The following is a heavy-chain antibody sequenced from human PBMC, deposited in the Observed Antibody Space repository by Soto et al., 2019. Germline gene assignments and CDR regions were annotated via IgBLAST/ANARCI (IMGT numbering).Heavy chain of an antibody. J-gene: IGHJ4*02. V-gene: IGHV3-7*01. CDR1: GFMFRDYW. CDR3: TRDWDY. Sequence: QLVESGGGLVQPGGSLRLSCAASGFMFRDYWMAWARQAPGKGLQWVGVIKQDGSETHYVDSVRGRFTISRDNAKNSLYLHRNSLRVDDTAVYYCTRDWDYWGQGILVTVSS. CDR2: IKQDGSET.